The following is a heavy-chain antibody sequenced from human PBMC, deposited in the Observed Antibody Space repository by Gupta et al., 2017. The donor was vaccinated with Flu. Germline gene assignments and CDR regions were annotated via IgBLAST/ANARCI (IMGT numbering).Heavy chain of an antibody. CDR3: ARLEPPSRKNYYYYYGMDV. CDR2: IYYSGST. Sequence: QLQLQESGPGLVKPSETLSLTCTVSGGPISSSSYYWGWIRQPPGKGLEWIGSIYYSGSTYYNPSLKSRVTISVDTSKNQFSLKLSSVTAADTAVYYCARLEPPSRKNYYYYYGMDVWGQGTTVTVSS. D-gene: IGHD6-6*01. CDR1: GGPISSSSYY. V-gene: IGHV4-39*01. J-gene: IGHJ6*02.